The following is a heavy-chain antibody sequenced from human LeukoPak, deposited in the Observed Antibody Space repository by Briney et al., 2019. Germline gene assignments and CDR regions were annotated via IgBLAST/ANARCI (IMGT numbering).Heavy chain of an antibody. CDR1: GFIFSHHG. CDR2: IRADAVTT. CDR3: VKDDGWVQYAN. Sequence: EGTLRLSCATSGFIFSHHGMNWVRQAPGKGLEWVSGIRADAVTTYYADSVKGRFIISRDNSKNTVYLQMNSLSAEDAAVYYCVKDDGWVQYANWGQGTLVTVSS. D-gene: IGHD5-24*01. J-gene: IGHJ4*02. V-gene: IGHV3-23*01.